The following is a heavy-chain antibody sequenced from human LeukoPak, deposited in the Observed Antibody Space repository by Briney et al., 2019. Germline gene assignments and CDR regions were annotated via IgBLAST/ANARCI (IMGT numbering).Heavy chain of an antibody. V-gene: IGHV3-9*01. CDR3: AVWDIVAKADPGRAFDI. CDR2: ISWNSGSI. Sequence: PGGSLRLSCAASGFTFDDYAMHWVRQAPGKGLEWVSGISWNSGSIGYADSVKGRFTISRDNAKNSLYLQMNSLRAEDTALYYCAVWDIVAKADPGRAFDIWGQGTMVTVSS. CDR1: GFTFDDYA. D-gene: IGHD5-12*01. J-gene: IGHJ3*02.